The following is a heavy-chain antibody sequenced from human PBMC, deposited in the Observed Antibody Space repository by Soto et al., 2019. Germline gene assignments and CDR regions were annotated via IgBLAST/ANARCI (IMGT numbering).Heavy chain of an antibody. CDR2: IWYDGSNK. V-gene: IGHV3-33*01. Sequence: GGSLRLSCAASGFTFTSYGMHWVRQAPGKGLEWVAVIWYDGSNKYYADSVKGRFTISRDNSKNTLYLQMNSLRAEDTAVYYCASRSPALDYWGQGTLVTVSS. J-gene: IGHJ4*02. D-gene: IGHD2-2*01. CDR1: GFTFTSYG. CDR3: ASRSPALDY.